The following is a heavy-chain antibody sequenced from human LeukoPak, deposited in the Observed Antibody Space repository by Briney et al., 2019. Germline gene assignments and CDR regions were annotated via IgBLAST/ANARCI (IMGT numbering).Heavy chain of an antibody. CDR1: GFTVSSNY. V-gene: IGHV3-66*01. CDR3: ARTLKRITIFGVVIGYFDY. CDR2: IYSGGST. J-gene: IGHJ4*02. Sequence: PGGSLRLSCAASGFTVSSNYMSWVRQAPGKGLEWVSVIYSGGSTYYSDYVKGRFTISRDNSKNTLYLQINSLRAEDTAVYYCARTLKRITIFGVVIGYFDYWGQGTLVTVSS. D-gene: IGHD3-3*01.